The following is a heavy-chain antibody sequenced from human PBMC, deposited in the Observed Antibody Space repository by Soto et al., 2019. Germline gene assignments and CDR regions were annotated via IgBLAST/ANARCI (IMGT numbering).Heavy chain of an antibody. D-gene: IGHD1-26*01. J-gene: IGHJ3*02. CDR1: GYTFTSFG. CDR2: ISAYNGNT. Sequence: QVQLVQSGAEVKKPGASVKVSCKASGYTFTSFGISWVRQAPGQGLEWMGWISAYNGNTNYAENLQGRVTMTTDTSASTAYMEMRSLRFDGTAVFYLGREQRCGTDVFDTWGQGTMVTVSS. V-gene: IGHV1-18*01. CDR3: GREQRCGTDVFDT.